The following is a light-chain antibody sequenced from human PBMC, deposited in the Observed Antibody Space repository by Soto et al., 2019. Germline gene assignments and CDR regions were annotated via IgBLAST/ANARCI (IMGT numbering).Light chain of an antibody. CDR3: SSYTATSTAV. CDR1: SSDIGAYNY. CDR2: DGS. Sequence: QSVLTQPASVSGSPGQSITISCTGTSSDIGAYNYVSWYQQYPGNAPTLMIYDGSNRPSGVSNRFSASKSGNTASLPISGLQDENEAYYYCSSYTATSTAVFGGGTQLTVL. V-gene: IGLV2-14*01. J-gene: IGLJ7*01.